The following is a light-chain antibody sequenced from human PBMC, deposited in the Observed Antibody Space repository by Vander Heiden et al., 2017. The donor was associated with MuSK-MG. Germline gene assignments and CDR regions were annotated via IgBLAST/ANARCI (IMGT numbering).Light chain of an antibody. CDR1: SSNIRSHA. Sequence: QSVLTQPPSASGTPGQRVTISCSGSSSNIRSHAVHWYQQLPGTAPKLLSYSSTQRPAGVPDRFSASKSGTSVSLAISGLQSDDEAEYYCAAWDDSLNGWEIGGGTKLTGL. CDR2: SST. J-gene: IGLJ3*02. V-gene: IGLV1-44*01. CDR3: AAWDDSLNGWE.